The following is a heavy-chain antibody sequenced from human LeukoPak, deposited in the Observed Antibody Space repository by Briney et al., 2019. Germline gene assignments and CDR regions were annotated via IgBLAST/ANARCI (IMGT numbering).Heavy chain of an antibody. CDR1: GYTFSGDY. J-gene: IGHJ4*02. CDR3: ARDGIAARPLGY. V-gene: IGHV1-2*02. Sequence: ASVKVPCKASGYTFSGDYMHWVRQAPGQGLEWMGWINPNSGDTNYAQKFQGRVTMTRGTSISTAYMELNRLRSDDTAVYYCARDGIAARPLGYWGQGTLVTVSS. D-gene: IGHD6-6*01. CDR2: INPNSGDT.